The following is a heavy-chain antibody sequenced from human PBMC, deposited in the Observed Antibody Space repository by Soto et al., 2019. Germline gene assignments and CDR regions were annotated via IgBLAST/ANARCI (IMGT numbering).Heavy chain of an antibody. J-gene: IGHJ4*02. V-gene: IGHV1-69*13. CDR2: IIPIFGTA. Sequence: SVKVSCKASGGTFSSYAISWVRQAPGQGLEWMGGIIPIFGTANYAQKFQGRVTITADESTSTAYMELSSLRSEDTAVYYCARDRKAGDHIFDYWGQGTLVTVSS. D-gene: IGHD2-21*02. CDR1: GGTFSSYA. CDR3: ARDRKAGDHIFDY.